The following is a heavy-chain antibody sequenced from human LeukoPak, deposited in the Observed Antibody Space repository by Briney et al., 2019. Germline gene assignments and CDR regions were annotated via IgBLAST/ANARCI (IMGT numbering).Heavy chain of an antibody. CDR3: ARGTATLSIAAAGTGFDY. V-gene: IGHV4-4*02. CDR2: IYHSGST. D-gene: IGHD6-13*01. Sequence: SKTLSLTCAVSGGSISSSNWWTWVRQPPGKGLEWIGEIYHSGSTNYNPSLKSRVTISVDKSKNQFSLSLSSVTAADTAVYYCARGTATLSIAAAGTGFDYWGQGTLVTVSS. J-gene: IGHJ4*02. CDR1: GGSISSSNW.